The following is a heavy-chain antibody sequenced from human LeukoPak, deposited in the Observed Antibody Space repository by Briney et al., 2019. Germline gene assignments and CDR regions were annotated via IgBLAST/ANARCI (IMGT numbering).Heavy chain of an antibody. CDR1: GFTVSGNY. D-gene: IGHD5-24*01. CDR3: ARSGVATIHY. CDR2: TYGGGGT. V-gene: IGHV3-53*01. Sequence: PGGSLRLSCAASGFTVSGNYMSRVRQAPGKGLEWILLTYGGGGTYSADSVRGRFTISRDNSKNTLYLQMNNLTAEDTAVYYCARSGVATIHYWGQGTLVTVSS. J-gene: IGHJ4*02.